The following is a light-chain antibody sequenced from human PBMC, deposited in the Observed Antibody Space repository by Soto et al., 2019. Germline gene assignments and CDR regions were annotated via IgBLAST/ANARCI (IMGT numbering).Light chain of an antibody. CDR1: SSDVGGYDY. CDR2: DVT. Sequence: QTVLTQPRSVSGSPGRSVTISCTGTSSDVGGYDYVSWYQHRPGKAPRVMIYDVTKRPSGVPDRFSGSKSGNTASLTISGLQAEDEAEYYCCSYAGTDTHVVFGGGTNSPS. J-gene: IGLJ2*01. V-gene: IGLV2-11*01. CDR3: CSYAGTDTHVV.